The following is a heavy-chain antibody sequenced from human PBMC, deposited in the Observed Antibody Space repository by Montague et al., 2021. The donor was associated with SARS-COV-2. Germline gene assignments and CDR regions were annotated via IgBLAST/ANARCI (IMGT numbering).Heavy chain of an antibody. D-gene: IGHD5/OR15-5a*01. CDR1: GFTFSDPY. CDR2: SRNKANGYGT. CDR3: TRADKSVYSFDY. V-gene: IGHV3-72*01. Sequence: SLRLSCAASGFTFSDPYLDWVRQAPGKGLEWVGRSRNKANGYGTEYAASVKGRFTISRDDSMNFLYLQMNSLRTEDTAIYYCTRADKSVYSFDYWGQGTLVTVSS. J-gene: IGHJ4*02.